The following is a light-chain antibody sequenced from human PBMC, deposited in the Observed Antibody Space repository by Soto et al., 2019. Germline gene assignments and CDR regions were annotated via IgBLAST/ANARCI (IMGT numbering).Light chain of an antibody. J-gene: IGLJ2*01. CDR3: AAWDDRLNGVV. V-gene: IGLV1-36*01. CDR2: YDD. Sequence: QSVLTQPPSVSEAPRQRVTISCSGSSSNIGNNAVNWYQQLPGKAPKLLIYYDDLLPSGVSDRFSGSKSGTSASLAISGLQSEDEADYYGAAWDDRLNGVVFGGGTKVTVL. CDR1: SSNIGNNA.